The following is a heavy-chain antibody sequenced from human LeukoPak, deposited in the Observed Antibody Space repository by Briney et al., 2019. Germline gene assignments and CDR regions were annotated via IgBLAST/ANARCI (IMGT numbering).Heavy chain of an antibody. D-gene: IGHD6-19*01. CDR3: ARKQWLVYYFDY. Sequence: SETLSLTCTVSGGSISGYYWSWIRQPPGKGLEWIGEINHSGSTNYNPSLKSRVTISVDTSKNQFSLKLSSVTAADTAVYYCARKQWLVYYFDYWGQGTLVTVSS. CDR2: INHSGST. J-gene: IGHJ4*02. V-gene: IGHV4-34*01. CDR1: GGSISGYY.